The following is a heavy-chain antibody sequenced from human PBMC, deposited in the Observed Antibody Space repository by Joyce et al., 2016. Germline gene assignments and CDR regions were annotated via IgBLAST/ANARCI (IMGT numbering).Heavy chain of an antibody. CDR3: SFTLDY. CDR2: ISPDGSQK. Sequence: QLVESGGGLVQPGESLRLSCAASGFSFGSSWMDWVRQVPGKGLEWLTNISPDGSQKYAVDSVKGRFAISRDNAKNSLFLQMNNRRVEDSAIYFCSFTLDYWGQGVPVTVSS. J-gene: IGHJ4*02. V-gene: IGHV3-7*03. CDR1: GFSFGSSW.